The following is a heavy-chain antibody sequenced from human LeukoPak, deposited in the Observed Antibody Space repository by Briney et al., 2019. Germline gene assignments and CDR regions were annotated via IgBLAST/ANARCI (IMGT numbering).Heavy chain of an antibody. CDR1: GGSISSYY. V-gene: IGHV4-4*07. Sequence: SETLSLTCTVSGGSISSYYWSWIRQPAGKGLEWIGRIYTSGSTNYNPSLKSRVTMSVDTSKNQFSLKPSSVTAADTAVYYCARDLLWFGDHGDYYYMDVWGKGTTVTVSS. D-gene: IGHD3-10*01. CDR3: ARDLLWFGDHGDYYYMDV. CDR2: IYTSGST. J-gene: IGHJ6*03.